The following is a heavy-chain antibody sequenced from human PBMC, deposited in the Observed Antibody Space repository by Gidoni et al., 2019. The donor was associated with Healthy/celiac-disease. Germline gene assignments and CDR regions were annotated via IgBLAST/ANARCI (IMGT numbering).Heavy chain of an antibody. D-gene: IGHD3-10*01. Sequence: QVQLQESGPGLLKPSQTLSLTCTVSAGSISSGGYYWSWIRQHPGKGLEWIGYIYYSGSTYYNPSLKSRVTISVDTSKNQFSLKLSAVTAADTAVYYCARDLNGGSGWFDPWGQGTLVTVSS. V-gene: IGHV4-31*03. J-gene: IGHJ5*02. CDR3: ARDLNGGSGWFDP. CDR1: AGSISSGGYY. CDR2: IYYSGST.